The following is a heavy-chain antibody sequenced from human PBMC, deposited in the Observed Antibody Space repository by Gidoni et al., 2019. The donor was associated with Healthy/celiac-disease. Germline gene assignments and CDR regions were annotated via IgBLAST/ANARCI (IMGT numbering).Heavy chain of an antibody. J-gene: IGHJ4*02. CDR1: GFTFRSYG. D-gene: IGHD3-3*01. V-gene: IGHV3-33*01. CDR3: ARDTYDFWSGSHLFDY. CDR2: IWYDGSNK. Sequence: VQLVESGGGVVQPGRSLRLSCAASGFTFRSYGMHWVRQAPGKGLEWVAVIWYDGSNKYYADSVKGRFTISRDNSKNTLYLQMNSLRAEDTAVYYCARDTYDFWSGSHLFDYWGQGTLVTVSS.